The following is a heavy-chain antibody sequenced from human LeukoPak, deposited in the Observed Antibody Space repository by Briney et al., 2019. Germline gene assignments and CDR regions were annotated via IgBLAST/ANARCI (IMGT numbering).Heavy chain of an antibody. CDR2: TYYRSKWYN. J-gene: IGHJ4*02. D-gene: IGHD2-2*02. Sequence: SQTLSLTCAISGDSVSSNSAAWNWIRQSPSRGLEWLGRTYYRSKWYNDYAVSVKSRITINPDTSKNQFSLKLSSVTAADTAVYYCARLRSALRLGSNCSSTSCYITLLIGDYYFDYWGQGTLVTVSS. V-gene: IGHV6-1*01. CDR1: GDSVSSNSAA. CDR3: ARLRSALRLGSNCSSTSCYITLLIGDYYFDY.